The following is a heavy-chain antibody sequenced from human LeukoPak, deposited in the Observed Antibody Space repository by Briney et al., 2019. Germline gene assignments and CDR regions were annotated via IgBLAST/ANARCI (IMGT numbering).Heavy chain of an antibody. J-gene: IGHJ6*03. CDR1: GGSISSSSYY. CDR2: IYYTGSP. CDR3: ARADSSGYPYYYYYYMDV. D-gene: IGHD3-22*01. V-gene: IGHV4-61*05. Sequence: KPSETLSLTCTDSGGSISSSSYYWGWIRQPPGKGLDWIGYIYYTGSPKYNPSLKSRVTISLDTSKNQFSLNLNSVTAADTAVYYCARADSSGYPYYYYYYMDVWGKGTTVTISS.